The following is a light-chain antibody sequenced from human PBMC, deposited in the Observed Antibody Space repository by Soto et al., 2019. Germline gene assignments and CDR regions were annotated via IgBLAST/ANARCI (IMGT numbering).Light chain of an antibody. CDR2: AAS. CDR3: QQANRFPLT. J-gene: IGKJ4*01. Sequence: DIQMTQSPSSVSASVGDRVTITCRASQDISSWLAWYQQKLGKAPKLLISAASSLESGVPSRFSGSGSGTDFNLTISSLQPEEFATYYCQQANRFPLTFGGGTKVEIK. CDR1: QDISSW. V-gene: IGKV1D-12*01.